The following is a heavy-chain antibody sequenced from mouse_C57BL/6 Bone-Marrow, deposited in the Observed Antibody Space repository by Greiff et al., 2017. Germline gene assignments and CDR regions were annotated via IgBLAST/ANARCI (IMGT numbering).Heavy chain of an antibody. D-gene: IGHD1-1*01. J-gene: IGHJ2*01. CDR2: INPNNGGT. CDR1: GYTFTDYY. V-gene: IGHV1-26*01. Sequence: EVQLQQSGPELVKPGASVKISCKASGYTFTDYYMNWVKQSHGKSLEWIGDINPNNGGTSYNQKFKGKATLTVDKSSSTAYMELRSLTSEDSAFYYCARSDYGSSFDYWGQGTTLTVSS. CDR3: ARSDYGSSFDY.